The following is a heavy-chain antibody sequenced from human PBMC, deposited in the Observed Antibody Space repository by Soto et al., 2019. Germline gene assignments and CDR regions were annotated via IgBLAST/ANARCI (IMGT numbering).Heavy chain of an antibody. J-gene: IGHJ5*02. CDR2: ISGSGGST. CDR3: AREGGNLNWFDP. D-gene: IGHD1-26*01. CDR1: GFTFSSYA. V-gene: IGHV3-23*01. Sequence: PGGSLRLSCAASGFTFSSYAMSWVRQAPGKGLEWVSLISGSGGSTYYTDSVKGRFTISRDNSKNTPNLQMNSLRDEDTAVYYCAREGGNLNWFDPWGQGTLVTVSS.